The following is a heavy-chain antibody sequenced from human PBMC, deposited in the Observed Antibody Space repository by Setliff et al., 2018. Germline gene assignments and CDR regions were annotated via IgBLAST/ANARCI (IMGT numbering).Heavy chain of an antibody. CDR2: ITSDGGTT. Sequence: GGSLRLSCAASGFTFSSHGMSWVRQAPAKGLEWVSTITSDGGTTWYADSVKGRFTIYRDNSKNILYLQMNSLRAEDTAVYYCAPHSRSSNWRALDYWGQGTLVTVSS. CDR1: GFTFSSHG. V-gene: IGHV3-23*01. D-gene: IGHD2-2*01. J-gene: IGHJ4*02. CDR3: APHSRSSNWRALDY.